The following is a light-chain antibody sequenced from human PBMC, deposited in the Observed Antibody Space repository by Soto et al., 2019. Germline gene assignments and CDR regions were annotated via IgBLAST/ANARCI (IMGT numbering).Light chain of an antibody. J-gene: IGLJ1*01. CDR1: SSDVGGYNY. CDR2: DVS. CDR3: SSYTTSNTRQIV. Sequence: QSALTQPASVSGSPGQSITISCTGTSSDVGGYNYVSWYQHHPGKAPKLMIFDVSNRPSGVSNRFSGSKSGNTVSLTISGLQPEDEADYYCSSYTTSNTRQIVFGTGTRSPS. V-gene: IGLV2-14*03.